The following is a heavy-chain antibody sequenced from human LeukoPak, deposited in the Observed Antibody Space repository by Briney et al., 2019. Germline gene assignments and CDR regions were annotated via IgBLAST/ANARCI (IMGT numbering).Heavy chain of an antibody. CDR2: IYYSGST. J-gene: IGHJ4*02. CDR3: ARGGYGYSYGYSFDY. Sequence: SETLSLTCTVSGGSISSSSYYWGWIRRPPGKGLEWIGSIYYSGSTYYNPSLKSRVTISVDTSKNQFSLKLSSVTAADTAVYYCARGGYGYSYGYSFDYWGQGTLVTVSS. D-gene: IGHD5-18*01. V-gene: IGHV4-39*07. CDR1: GGSISSSSYY.